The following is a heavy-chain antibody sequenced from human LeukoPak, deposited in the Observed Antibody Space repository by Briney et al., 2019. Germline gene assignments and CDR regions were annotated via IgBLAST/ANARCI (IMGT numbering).Heavy chain of an antibody. CDR3: ARNGGGLDY. V-gene: IGHV3-7*01. Sequence: GGSLRLSCAASGFTFSNYGIMWVRQAPGKGLEWVATIKQGENEKYYVDSVKGRFTISRDNAKNPLYLQMNSLRAEDTAVYYCARNGGGLDYWGQGTLVTASS. D-gene: IGHD3-16*01. CDR2: IKQGENEK. J-gene: IGHJ4*02. CDR1: GFTFSNYG.